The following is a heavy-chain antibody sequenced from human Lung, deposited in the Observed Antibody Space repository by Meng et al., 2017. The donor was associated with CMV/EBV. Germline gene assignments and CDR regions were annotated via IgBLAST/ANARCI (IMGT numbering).Heavy chain of an antibody. CDR2: VFYSGST. Sequence: SETLSLTCAVSGGTIKINSFYWAWIRQTPGQGLEWIGSVFYSGSTYYNPSLKSRVTISVDTSKNQFTLNVYSVTAADTAVFYCAGHVGSGSYPFDYWGQGILVTVSS. V-gene: IGHV4-39*01. D-gene: IGHD1-26*01. CDR3: AGHVGSGSYPFDY. J-gene: IGHJ4*02. CDR1: GGTIKINSFY.